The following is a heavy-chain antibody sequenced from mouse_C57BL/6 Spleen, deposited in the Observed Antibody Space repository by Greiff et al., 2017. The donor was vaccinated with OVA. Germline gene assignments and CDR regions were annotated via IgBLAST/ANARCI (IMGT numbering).Heavy chain of an antibody. V-gene: IGHV5-6*01. CDR2: ISSGGSYT. CDR3: AGVITTVNAMDY. J-gene: IGHJ4*01. CDR1: GFTFSSYG. Sequence: EVQLVESGGDLVKPGGSLKLSCAASGFTFSSYGMSWVRQTPDKRLEWVATISSGGSYTYYPDSVKGRFTISRDNAKNTLYLQMISLKSEYTAMYYCAGVITTVNAMDYWGQGTSVTVSS. D-gene: IGHD1-1*01.